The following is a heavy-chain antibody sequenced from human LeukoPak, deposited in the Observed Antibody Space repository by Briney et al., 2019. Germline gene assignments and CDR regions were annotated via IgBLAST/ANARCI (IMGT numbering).Heavy chain of an antibody. CDR3: AKVLSLRHFDWVLYIDH. J-gene: IGHJ4*02. V-gene: IGHV3-7*03. Sequence: GGSLRLSCAASGFTFSSYWMSWVRQAPGKGLEWVANIKQDGSAKYYVDSVKGRFTISRDNSKNTLYLQMNSLRAEDTAVYYCAKVLSLRHFDWVLYIDHWGQGTLVTVSS. D-gene: IGHD3-9*01. CDR1: GFTFSSYW. CDR2: IKQDGSAK.